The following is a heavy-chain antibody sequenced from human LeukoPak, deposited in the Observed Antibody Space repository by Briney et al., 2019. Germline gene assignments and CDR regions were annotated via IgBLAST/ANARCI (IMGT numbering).Heavy chain of an antibody. Sequence: GASVKVSCKASGYTFTSYAMHWVRQAPGQRLEWMGWINAGNGNTKYSQEFQGRVTITRDTSASTAYMELSSLRSEDTAVYYCARTNVLLWFGEPKTAHFDYWGQGTLVTVSS. CDR1: GYTFTSYA. CDR2: INAGNGNT. J-gene: IGHJ4*02. D-gene: IGHD3-10*01. CDR3: ARTNVLLWFGEPKTAHFDY. V-gene: IGHV1-3*03.